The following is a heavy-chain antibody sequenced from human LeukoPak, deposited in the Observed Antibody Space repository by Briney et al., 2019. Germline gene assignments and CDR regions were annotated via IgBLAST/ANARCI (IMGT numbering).Heavy chain of an antibody. CDR3: AKSSGSRFGP. J-gene: IGHJ5*02. D-gene: IGHD6-19*01. Sequence: SETLSLTCAVSGGSISSNFWSWIRQPPGKGLEWIAYIYYSGTTKYNPSLESRVTISVDTSKNQFSLKLRSVTAADTAVYYCAKSSGSRFGPRGQGTLVTVSS. CDR2: IYYSGTT. V-gene: IGHV4-59*01. CDR1: GGSISSNF.